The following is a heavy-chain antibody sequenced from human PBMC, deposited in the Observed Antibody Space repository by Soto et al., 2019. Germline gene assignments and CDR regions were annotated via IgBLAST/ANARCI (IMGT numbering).Heavy chain of an antibody. Sequence: EVQLVESGGGLVQPGGSLRLSCAASGFTFSSSSMNWVRQAPGKGLEWVSYISSSSSTIYYADSVKGRFTISRDNAKKSLYLQMSSRRDEDTAVYYCARDIVVVTAAITFYYDGMDVWGQGTTVTVSS. J-gene: IGHJ6*02. V-gene: IGHV3-48*02. D-gene: IGHD2-2*01. CDR3: ARDIVVVTAAITFYYDGMDV. CDR1: GFTFSSSS. CDR2: ISSSSSTI.